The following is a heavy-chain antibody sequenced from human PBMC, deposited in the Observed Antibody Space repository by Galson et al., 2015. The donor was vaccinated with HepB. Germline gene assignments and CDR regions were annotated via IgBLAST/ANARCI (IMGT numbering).Heavy chain of an antibody. J-gene: IGHJ4*02. CDR2: IYYSGST. CDR1: GGSISSYY. V-gene: IGHV4-59*01. Sequence: ETLSLTCTVSGGSISSYYWSWIRQPPGKGLEWIGYIYYSGSTNYNPSLKSRVTISVDTSKNQFSLKLSSVTAADTAVYYCARAGPYDYVWGSYRLIFDYWGQGTLVTVSS. CDR3: ARAGPYDYVWGSYRLIFDY. D-gene: IGHD3-16*02.